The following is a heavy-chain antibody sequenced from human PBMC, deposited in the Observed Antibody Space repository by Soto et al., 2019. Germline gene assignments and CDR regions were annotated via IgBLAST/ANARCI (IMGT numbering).Heavy chain of an antibody. D-gene: IGHD3-3*01. CDR3: AKPSYDFWSGYSHPFDY. CDR2: IWYDGSLE. CDR1: GFSFSSFG. J-gene: IGHJ4*02. V-gene: IGHV3-33*03. Sequence: QVQLVESGGGVVQPGRSLRLSCAASGFSFSSFGMHWVRQAPGKGLEWVAIIWYDGSLEYYADSVKGRFTISRDNSKNTLYLQMNSLRVEDTAVYYCAKPSYDFWSGYSHPFDYWGQGTLVTVSS.